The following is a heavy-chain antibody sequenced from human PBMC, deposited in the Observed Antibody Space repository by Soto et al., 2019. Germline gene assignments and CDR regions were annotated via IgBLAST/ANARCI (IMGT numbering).Heavy chain of an antibody. D-gene: IGHD3-3*01. J-gene: IGHJ3*02. V-gene: IGHV1-24*01. CDR2: FDPEDGET. Sequence: QVQLVQSGAEVKKPGASVKVSCKVSGYTLTELSMHWVRQAPGKGLEWMGGFDPEDGETIYAQKFQGRVTMTEDTSTDTAYMELSSLRSEDTAVYYCATIKRITIFGVVIIGGAFDIWGQGTMVTVSS. CDR1: GYTLTELS. CDR3: ATIKRITIFGVVIIGGAFDI.